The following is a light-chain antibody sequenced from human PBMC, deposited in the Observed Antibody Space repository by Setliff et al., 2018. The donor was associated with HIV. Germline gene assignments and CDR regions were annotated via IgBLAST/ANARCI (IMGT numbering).Light chain of an antibody. CDR1: SSDVGGYNY. V-gene: IGLV2-14*03. CDR3: SSYTSSSTLPYV. J-gene: IGLJ1*01. Sequence: QSVLTQPASVSRSPGQSITISCTGASSDVGGYNYVSCYQQHPGKAPKLMIYDVTNRPSGISNRFSGSKSGTPASLPISGLLAEDEADYYCSSYTSSSTLPYVFGTGTKVTVL. CDR2: DVT.